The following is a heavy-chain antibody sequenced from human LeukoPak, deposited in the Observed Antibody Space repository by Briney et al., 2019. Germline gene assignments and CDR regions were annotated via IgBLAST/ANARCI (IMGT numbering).Heavy chain of an antibody. Sequence: SETLSLTCAVSGYSISSGYYWGWIRQPPGKGLEWIGSIYHSGSTYYNPSLKSRVTISVDTSKNQFSLKLSSVTAADTAVYYCARRLGSSIGGFGYWGQGTLVTVSS. V-gene: IGHV4-38-2*01. D-gene: IGHD6-6*01. CDR2: IYHSGST. J-gene: IGHJ4*01. CDR1: GYSISSGYY. CDR3: ARRLGSSIGGFGY.